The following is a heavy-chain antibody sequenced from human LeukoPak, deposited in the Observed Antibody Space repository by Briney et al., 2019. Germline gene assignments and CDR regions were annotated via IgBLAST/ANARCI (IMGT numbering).Heavy chain of an antibody. CDR2: INPIGGST. D-gene: IGHD3-10*01. V-gene: IGHV1-46*01. CDR3: ARDPLPDTSAGNF. CDR1: GYTFTIFG. J-gene: IGHJ4*02. Sequence: ASVKVSCKASGYTFTIFGITWVRQAPGQGLEWMGLINPIGGSTTFAPQFQGRVTMTRDTSTNTVYMELSSLRSEDTAMYYCARDPLPDTSAGNFWGQGTLVTVSS.